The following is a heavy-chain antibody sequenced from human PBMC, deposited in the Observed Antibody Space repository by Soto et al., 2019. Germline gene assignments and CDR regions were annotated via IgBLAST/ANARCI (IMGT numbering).Heavy chain of an antibody. V-gene: IGHV4-59*11. CDR3: ARVGYVGRLSFDI. CDR2: IYYSGST. Sequence: QVQLQESGPGLVKPSETLSHTCTVSGGSISSQYWSWILQPPGKGLEGIGYIYYSGSTNYNPSLKSRVTLSVDTSKNLFSLNLSSVTAADTAIYYCARVGYVGRLSFDIWGPGTMVTVSS. J-gene: IGHJ3*02. CDR1: GGSISSQY. D-gene: IGHD2-2*01.